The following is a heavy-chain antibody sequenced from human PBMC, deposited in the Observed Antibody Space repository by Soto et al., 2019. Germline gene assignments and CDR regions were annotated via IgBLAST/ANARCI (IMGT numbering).Heavy chain of an antibody. CDR1: AYSISSSNW. CDR2: IYYSGTT. J-gene: IGHJ4*02. V-gene: IGHV4-28*01. CDR3: ARREIQGPIDY. D-gene: IGHD1-26*01. Sequence: SETLSLTCAVSAYSISSSNWWGWIRQPPGKGLEWIGYIYYSGTTYYNPSLKSRVTMSVDTSKNQFSLKLTSLTAVDTAVYYCARREIQGPIDYWGQGTLVTVSS.